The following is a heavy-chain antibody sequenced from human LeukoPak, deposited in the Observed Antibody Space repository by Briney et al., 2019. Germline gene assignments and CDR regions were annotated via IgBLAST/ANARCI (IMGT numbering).Heavy chain of an antibody. D-gene: IGHD6-13*01. CDR1: GFIVSSNY. Sequence: GGSLRLSCAVSGFIVSSNYMKWVRQAPGKGLEWVSITYSGGSTYYADSVKGRFTISRDNSKNTLYLQMNNLRVEDTALYYCAREDSSSWLALDYWGQGTLVTVSS. J-gene: IGHJ4*02. CDR2: TYSGGST. CDR3: AREDSSSWLALDY. V-gene: IGHV3-53*01.